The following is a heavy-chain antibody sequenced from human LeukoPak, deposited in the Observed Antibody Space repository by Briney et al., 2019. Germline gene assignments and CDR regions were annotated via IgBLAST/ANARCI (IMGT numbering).Heavy chain of an antibody. CDR3: ARDTAFAFDI. Sequence: GGSLRLSCAASGFTFSSYWMHWVRQAPGKGLVWVSCVKSDGSSTTYADPVKGRFTISRDNAKNTLYLQMDSLRAEDTAVYYCARDTAFAFDIWGQGTMVTVSS. CDR1: GFTFSSYW. D-gene: IGHD2-21*02. V-gene: IGHV3-74*01. CDR2: VKSDGSST. J-gene: IGHJ3*02.